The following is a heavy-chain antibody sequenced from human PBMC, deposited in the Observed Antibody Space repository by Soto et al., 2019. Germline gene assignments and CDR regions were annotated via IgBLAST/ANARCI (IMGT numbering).Heavy chain of an antibody. V-gene: IGHV3-66*01. CDR1: GFTVSSNY. CDR2: MYSGGST. Sequence: EVQLVESGGGLVQPGGSLRLSCAATGFTVSSNYMSWVRQAPGKGLEWVSVMYSGGSTYYADSVKGRFTISRDNSKNTLYLQMNSLRAEDTAVYYCARGLNSWAPEAQRDYYMDFWGKGTTVTVSS. CDR3: ARGLNSWAPEAQRDYYMDF. D-gene: IGHD2-21*01. J-gene: IGHJ6*03.